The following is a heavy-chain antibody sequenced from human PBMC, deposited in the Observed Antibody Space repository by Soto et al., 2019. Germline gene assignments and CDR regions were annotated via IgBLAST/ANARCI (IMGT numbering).Heavy chain of an antibody. D-gene: IGHD4-4*01. CDR1: GGSISSYY. CDR3: AVRRDDYNGWYFYL. CDR2: IYYSGSR. V-gene: IGHV4-59*01. J-gene: IGHJ2*01. Sequence: PSETLSLTCSVSGGSISSYYWSWIRQPPGKGLEWIGYIYYSGSRNYSPSLESRVTIYEDTSKNQFSLKLSSVTAADTATYYCAVRRDDYNGWYFYLWRRVTLVTVTS.